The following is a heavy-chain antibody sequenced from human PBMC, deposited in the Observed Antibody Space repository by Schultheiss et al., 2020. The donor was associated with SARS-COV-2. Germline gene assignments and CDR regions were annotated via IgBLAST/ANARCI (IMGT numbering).Heavy chain of an antibody. D-gene: IGHD3-9*01. Sequence: GGSLRLSCAASGFNLRNYWMDWVRQAPGKGLEWVANIKQDGSVRHYVASVRGRFIASRDNAKNSLDLQMNSLRVDDTAVYYCAKENGQVRNDDILTGPFDYWGQGTLVTVSS. CDR3: AKENGQVRNDDILTGPFDY. CDR2: IKQDGSVR. J-gene: IGHJ4*02. V-gene: IGHV3-7*03. CDR1: GFNLRNYW.